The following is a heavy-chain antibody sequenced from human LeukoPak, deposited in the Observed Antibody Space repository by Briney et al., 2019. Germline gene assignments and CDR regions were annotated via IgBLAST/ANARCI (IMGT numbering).Heavy chain of an antibody. Sequence: GASVKVSCKASGGTFSSYAISWVRQAPGQGLEWMGWINLNSGGTNYAQKFQDRVTMTRDTSISTAYMELSRLRFDDTAVYYCARSPDILTGENFDYWGQGTLVTVSS. J-gene: IGHJ4*02. D-gene: IGHD3-9*01. CDR2: INLNSGGT. CDR1: GGTFSSYA. CDR3: ARSPDILTGENFDY. V-gene: IGHV1-2*02.